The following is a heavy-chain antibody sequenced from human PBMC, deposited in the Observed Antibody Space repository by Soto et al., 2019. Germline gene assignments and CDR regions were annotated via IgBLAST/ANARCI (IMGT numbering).Heavy chain of an antibody. J-gene: IGHJ4*02. CDR2: ISGSGGST. Sequence: GGSLRLSCAASGFTFSSYAMSWVRQAPGKGLEWVSAISGSGGSTYYADSVKGRFTISRDNSKNTLYLQMNSLRAEDTAVYYCAKDSRYSSSWYPGPLDYWGQGTLVTVSS. V-gene: IGHV3-23*01. D-gene: IGHD6-13*01. CDR3: AKDSRYSSSWYPGPLDY. CDR1: GFTFSSYA.